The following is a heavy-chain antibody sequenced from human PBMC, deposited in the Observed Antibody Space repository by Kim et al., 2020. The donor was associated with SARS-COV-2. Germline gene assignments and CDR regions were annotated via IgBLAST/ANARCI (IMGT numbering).Heavy chain of an antibody. Sequence: SETLSLTCTVSGGSISSYYWSWIRQPPGKGLEWIGYIYYSGSTNYNPSLKSRVTISVDTSKNQFSLKLSSVTAADTAVYYCARVSEEVRWLQLRYYFDYWGQGTLVTVSS. CDR3: ARVSEEVRWLQLRYYFDY. CDR1: GGSISSYY. D-gene: IGHD5-12*01. J-gene: IGHJ4*02. CDR2: IYYSGST. V-gene: IGHV4-59*01.